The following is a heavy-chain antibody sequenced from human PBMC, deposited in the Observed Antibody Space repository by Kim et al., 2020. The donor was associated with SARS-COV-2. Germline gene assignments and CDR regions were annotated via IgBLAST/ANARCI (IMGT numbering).Heavy chain of an antibody. D-gene: IGHD5-18*01. CDR3: VRESGYNYGYSFAY. J-gene: IGHJ4*02. CDR2: ITCDGSST. CDR1: GFAFSSYA. V-gene: IGHV3-64*01. Sequence: GGSLRLSCAASGFAFSSYAMHWVRQSPGKGLEFVSIITCDGSSTYYAISVKGRFTISRDNSNNMLSLLMGSLRVEDMAVYYCVRESGYNYGYSFAYCGRGSLVAVSS.